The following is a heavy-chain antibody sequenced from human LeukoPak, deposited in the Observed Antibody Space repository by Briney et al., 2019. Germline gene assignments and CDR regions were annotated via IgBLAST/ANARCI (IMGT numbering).Heavy chain of an antibody. Sequence: SETLSLTCTVSGGSISSYSWIWIRQPPGKGLEGIGYMYYSWSTNYNPSLRSRVPISVDPSKNQFSLKLSSVTAADTAVYYCARVQLGGYYYYMDVWGKGTTVTISS. CDR1: GGSISSYS. V-gene: IGHV4-59*01. J-gene: IGHJ6*03. D-gene: IGHD1-1*01. CDR2: MYYSWST. CDR3: ARVQLGGYYYYMDV.